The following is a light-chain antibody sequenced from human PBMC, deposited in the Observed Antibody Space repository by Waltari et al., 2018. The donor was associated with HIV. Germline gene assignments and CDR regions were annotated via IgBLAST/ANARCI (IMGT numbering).Light chain of an antibody. CDR2: DVS. J-gene: IGLJ3*02. Sequence: QSPLTQPASVSGNPGQSVTITCTGTNIDVGNYNLVSWYQQHPGKAPKLLIYDVSKRPSGVSSRFSGSKSGYWASLTISWLLAEDESDYFCLTYVSDSGTWKFGGGTYLT. V-gene: IGLV2-23*02. CDR3: LTYVSDSGTWK. CDR1: NIDVGNYNL.